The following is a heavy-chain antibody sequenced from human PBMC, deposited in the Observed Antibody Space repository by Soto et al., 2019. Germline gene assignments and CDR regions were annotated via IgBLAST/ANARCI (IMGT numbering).Heavy chain of an antibody. V-gene: IGHV1-18*01. CDR1: GYTFTSYG. D-gene: IGHD2-8*01. CDR2: ISAYNGNT. CDR3: ASGSGMLHDGAFDI. Sequence: QVQLVQSGAEVKKPGASVKVSCKASGYTFTSYGISWVRQAPGQGLEWMGWISAYNGNTNYAQKLQGRVTMTTDTSTSKAYMGLRSLRSEDTAVYYWASGSGMLHDGAFDIWGQGTMVTVSS. J-gene: IGHJ3*02.